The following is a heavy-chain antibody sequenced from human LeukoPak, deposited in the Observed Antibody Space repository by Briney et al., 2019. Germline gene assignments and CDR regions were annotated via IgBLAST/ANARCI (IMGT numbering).Heavy chain of an antibody. V-gene: IGHV5-10-1*01. CDR1: GYSFTSYW. J-gene: IGHJ6*02. CDR3: ARYYDILTGYYGYYYYGMDV. D-gene: IGHD3-9*01. Sequence: GESLQISCQGSGYSFTSYWISWVRQMPGKGLEWMGRIDPSDSYTNYSPSFQGHVTISADKSISTAYLQWSSLKASDTAMYYCARYYDILTGYYGYYYYGMDVWGQGTTVTVSS. CDR2: IDPSDSYT.